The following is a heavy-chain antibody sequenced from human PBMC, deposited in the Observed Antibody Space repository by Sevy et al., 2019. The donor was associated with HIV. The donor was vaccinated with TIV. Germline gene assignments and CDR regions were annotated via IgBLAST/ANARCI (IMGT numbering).Heavy chain of an antibody. CDR3: ARYGRMRVAGHTWFDP. D-gene: IGHD6-19*01. CDR1: GFTFIAFG. Sequence: GGSLRLSCSASGFTFIAFGMTWVRQAPGKGLEWVSGISGGGAATAYADSVKGRFTISRDNSKNTLYLQMNSLTAADTAVYYCARYGRMRVAGHTWFDPWGLGTLVTVSS. CDR2: ISGGGAAT. J-gene: IGHJ5*02. V-gene: IGHV3-23*01.